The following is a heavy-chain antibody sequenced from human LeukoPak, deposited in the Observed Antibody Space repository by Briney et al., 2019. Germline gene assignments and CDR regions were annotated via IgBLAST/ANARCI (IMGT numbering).Heavy chain of an antibody. D-gene: IGHD6-19*01. V-gene: IGHV3-7*01. J-gene: IGHJ4*02. CDR1: GFTFSNYW. Sequence: PGGSLRLSCAASGFTFSNYWMSWVRQAPGKGLEWVANIKQDGSEKHYVDSVKGRFTISTDNAKNSMDLQINSLRAEDTAVYYCAREVYSSGWYDYFDYWGQGALVTVSS. CDR2: IKQDGSEK. CDR3: AREVYSSGWYDYFDY.